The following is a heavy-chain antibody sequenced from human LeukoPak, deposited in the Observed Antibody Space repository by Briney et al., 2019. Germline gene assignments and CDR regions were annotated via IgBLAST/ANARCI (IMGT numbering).Heavy chain of an antibody. CDR3: ARAGYCSGGSCYFY. D-gene: IGHD2-15*01. J-gene: IGHJ4*02. V-gene: IGHV4-34*01. CDR2: INHSGST. CDR1: GGSFGGYY. Sequence: SETLSLTCAVYGGSFGGYYWSWIRQPPGKGLEWIGEINHSGSTNYNPSLKSRVTISVDTSKNQFSLKLSSVTAADTAVYYCARAGYCSGGSCYFYWGQGTLVTVSS.